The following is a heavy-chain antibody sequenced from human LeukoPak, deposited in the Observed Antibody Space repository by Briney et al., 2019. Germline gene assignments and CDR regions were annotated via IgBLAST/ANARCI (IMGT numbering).Heavy chain of an antibody. J-gene: IGHJ5*02. Sequence: ASETLSLTCTVSGYSISSGYYWGWIRPPPGKGLEWIGSIYHSGSTYYNPSLKSRVTISVDTSKNQFSLKLSSVTAADTAVYYCARLTGYSSESWFDPWGQGTLVTVSS. CDR2: IYHSGST. V-gene: IGHV4-38-2*02. CDR3: ARLTGYSSESWFDP. CDR1: GYSISSGYY. D-gene: IGHD3-9*01.